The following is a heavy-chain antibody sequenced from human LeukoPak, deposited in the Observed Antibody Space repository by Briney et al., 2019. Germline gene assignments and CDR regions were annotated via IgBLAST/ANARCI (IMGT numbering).Heavy chain of an antibody. Sequence: ASVKVSCKASGYTFAGYFIHWVRQAPGQGLEWMGRINPNSGGTNYAQKFQGRVTMTRDTSISTAYMELSRLRSDDTAVYYCASFNLGNYYVWGSYRELAVYWGQGTLVTVSS. CDR2: INPNSGGT. J-gene: IGHJ4*02. D-gene: IGHD3-16*02. V-gene: IGHV1-2*06. CDR3: ASFNLGNYYVWGSYRELAVY. CDR1: GYTFAGYF.